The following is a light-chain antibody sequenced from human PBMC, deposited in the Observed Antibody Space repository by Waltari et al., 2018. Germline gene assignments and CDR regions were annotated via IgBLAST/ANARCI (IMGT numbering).Light chain of an antibody. V-gene: IGKV3-20*01. Sequence: VLTQSPGTLSLSPGERATLSCRASQRLTKNYLAWYQQKPGQAPRLLIYGASSRAPGIPDRFSGSGSGTDFTLTISRLEPEDFAVYYCQQYGGSIMYTFGQGTKLEIK. J-gene: IGKJ2*01. CDR1: QRLTKNY. CDR3: QQYGGSIMYT. CDR2: GAS.